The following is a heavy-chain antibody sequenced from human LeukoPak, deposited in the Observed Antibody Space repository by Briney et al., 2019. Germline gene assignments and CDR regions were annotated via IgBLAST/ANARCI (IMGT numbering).Heavy chain of an antibody. J-gene: IGHJ4*02. CDR3: VKDSDLVLTGYLFDY. V-gene: IGHV3-64D*06. CDR2: ISSNGGST. Sequence: PGGSLRLSCSASGFTFSSYAMHWVRQAPGKGLEYVSAISSNGGSTYYADSVKGRFTISRDNSENTLYLQMSSLRAEDTAVYYCVKDSDLVLTGYLFDYWGQGTLVTVSS. CDR1: GFTFSSYA. D-gene: IGHD3-9*01.